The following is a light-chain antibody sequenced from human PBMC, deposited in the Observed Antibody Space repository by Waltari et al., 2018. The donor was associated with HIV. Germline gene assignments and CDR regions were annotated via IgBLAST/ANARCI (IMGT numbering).Light chain of an antibody. CDR1: SSDIGHYKN. CDR2: EVS. CDR3: SSYISTTTL. J-gene: IGLJ1*01. V-gene: IGLV2-14*01. Sequence: QSAPTQPASVSGSPGQSITISCPGTSSDIGHYKNVSWYQQSPGKAPKIMIYEVSNRPSGVSNRFSGSKSGNTASLTISGLQAEDEADYYCSSYISTTTLFGTGTKVTVL.